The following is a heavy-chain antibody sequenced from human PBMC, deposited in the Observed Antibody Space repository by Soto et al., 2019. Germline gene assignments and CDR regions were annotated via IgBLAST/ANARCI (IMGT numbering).Heavy chain of an antibody. V-gene: IGHV3-9*01. Sequence: EVKLVESGGGLVQPGRSLRLSCAASGLSCDDYAMHWVRQVPGKGLECVSGISWKGGRIGYADSVKGRFSISRDNAKKSLYLHMNSLRVEDTALYYSAKSMGGTANGMCVWGQGTTGTVSS. J-gene: IGHJ6*02. CDR2: ISWKGGRI. D-gene: IGHD2-21*02. CDR3: AKSMGGTANGMCV. CDR1: GLSCDDYA.